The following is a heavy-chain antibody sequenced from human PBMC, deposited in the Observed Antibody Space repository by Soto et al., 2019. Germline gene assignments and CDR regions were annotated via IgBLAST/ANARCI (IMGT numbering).Heavy chain of an antibody. V-gene: IGHV3-7*05. CDR1: GFTFGSYW. Sequence: EVQLVESGGGLVQPGGSLRLSCAASGFTFGSYWMTWVRQAPGKGLAWVANINRDGSVKNYVDSVKGRFTVSRDNANGSLYHQMYSLRVEDAAVYYCTRDSSPKYTTDWVDAFDFWGQGTMVTVS. CDR2: INRDGSVK. CDR3: TRDSSPKYTTDWVDAFDF. J-gene: IGHJ3*01. D-gene: IGHD6-19*01.